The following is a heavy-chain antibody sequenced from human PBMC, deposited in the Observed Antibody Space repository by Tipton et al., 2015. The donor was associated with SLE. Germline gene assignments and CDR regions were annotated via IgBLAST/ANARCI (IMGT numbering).Heavy chain of an antibody. J-gene: IGHJ4*02. CDR3: ARETSGNWYYFDH. V-gene: IGHV4-34*01. D-gene: IGHD1-1*01. Sequence: TLSLTCTVSGGSISSHSWSWIRQPPGKGLEWIGEINHSGSTNYNPSLKSRVTISVDTSKNQFSLHVNSVTPEDTAVYYCARETSGNWYYFDHWGQGTLVTVSS. CDR1: GGSISSHS. CDR2: INHSGST.